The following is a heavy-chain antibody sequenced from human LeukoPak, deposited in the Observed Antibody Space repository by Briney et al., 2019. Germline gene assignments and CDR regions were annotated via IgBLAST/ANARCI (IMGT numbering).Heavy chain of an antibody. V-gene: IGHV3-23*01. D-gene: IGHD2-21*01. J-gene: IGHJ4*02. CDR1: GFTFSSHG. CDR3: AKDFLIDPL. CDR2: ISGSGDNT. Sequence: GGSLRLSCAASGFTFSSHGMSWVRQAPGKGLEWVSTISGSGDNTYYADSVKGRFTISRDNAKNSLYLQMDSLRAEDTAVYYCAKDFLIDPLWGQGTLVTVSS.